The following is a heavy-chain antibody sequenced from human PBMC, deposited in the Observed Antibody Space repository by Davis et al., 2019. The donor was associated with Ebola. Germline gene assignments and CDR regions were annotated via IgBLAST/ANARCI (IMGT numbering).Heavy chain of an antibody. J-gene: IGHJ6*02. D-gene: IGHD2-2*01. CDR3: ARDLVVPAAPLPYYYGMDV. V-gene: IGHV4-31*03. CDR2: IYYSGST. CDR1: GGSISSGGYY. Sequence: SETLSLTCTVSGGSISSGGYYWSWIRQHPGKGLEWIGYIYYSGSTYYNPSLKSRVTISVDTSKNQFSLKLSSVTAADTAVYYCARDLVVPAAPLPYYYGMDVWGQGTTVTVSS.